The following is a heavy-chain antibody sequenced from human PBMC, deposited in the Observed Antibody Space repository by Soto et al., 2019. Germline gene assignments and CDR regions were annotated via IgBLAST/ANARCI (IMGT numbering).Heavy chain of an antibody. V-gene: IGHV4-39*01. CDR1: GDAMSSSDYY. CDR2: IYYSGST. Sequence: QLQLHESGPGLVKPSETLSLTCAVSGDAMSSSDYYWGRIRQPPWKGLEWIGSIYYSGSTYYNPSLQSRVALSVDTSKNQFSLKLKSVTAADTAIYYCARRTVNIRTFYSGLKTHCFDYWGQGAPVTVSS. J-gene: IGHJ4*02. D-gene: IGHD6-19*01. CDR3: ARRTVNIRTFYSGLKTHCFDY.